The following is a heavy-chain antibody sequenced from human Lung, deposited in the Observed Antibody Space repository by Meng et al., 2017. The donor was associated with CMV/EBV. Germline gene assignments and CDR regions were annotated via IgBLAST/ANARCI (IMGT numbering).Heavy chain of an antibody. D-gene: IGHD4-11*01. J-gene: IGHJ4*02. V-gene: IGHV1-69*02. CDR3: AKSLQYESGAHFDS. CDR1: GGKSESYT. CDR2: VTPRLIVV. Sequence: SXXVSXXASGGKSESYTIHWVRQVPGQGFEWMGRVTPRLIVVDYAQKFRDRITISADKPTNTAYLQLNSLRSEDTAVYYCAKSLQYESGAHFDSWGQGALVTVSS.